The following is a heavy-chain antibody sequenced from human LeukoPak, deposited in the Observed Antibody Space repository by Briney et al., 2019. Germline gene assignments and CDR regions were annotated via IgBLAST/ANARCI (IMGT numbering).Heavy chain of an antibody. CDR1: GFTFSSSW. CDR3: SRDSLSSCGGDCYSGLDV. Sequence: GGSLRLSCAASGFTFSSSWMHWVRQAPEKGLVWVSRIKSDGSSTTYADSVKGRFTISRDNAKNTLYLQMDSLRAEDTAVCYCSRDSLSSCGGDCYSGLDVWGQGTTATVSS. D-gene: IGHD2-21*02. CDR2: IKSDGSST. J-gene: IGHJ6*02. V-gene: IGHV3-74*01.